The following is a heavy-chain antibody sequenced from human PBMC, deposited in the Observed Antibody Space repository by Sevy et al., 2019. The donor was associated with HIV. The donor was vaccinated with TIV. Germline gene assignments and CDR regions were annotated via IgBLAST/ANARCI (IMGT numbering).Heavy chain of an antibody. Sequence: GGCLRLSCAASGFTFSSYTMHWVRQAPGKGLEWVAVISYDGSNKYYADSVKGRFTISRDNSANTLYLQMNSLRAEDTAVYYCARSFPPVDIEISRGWYFDYWGQGTLVTVSS. V-gene: IGHV3-30-3*01. J-gene: IGHJ4*02. CDR3: ARSFPPVDIEISRGWYFDY. D-gene: IGHD5-12*01. CDR2: ISYDGSNK. CDR1: GFTFSSYT.